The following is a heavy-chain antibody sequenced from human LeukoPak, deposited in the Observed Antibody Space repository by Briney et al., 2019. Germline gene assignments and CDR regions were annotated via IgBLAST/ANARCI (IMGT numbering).Heavy chain of an antibody. CDR1: GGSFSGYY. V-gene: IGHV4-34*01. J-gene: IGHJ4*02. CDR2: INHSGST. Sequence: SETLSLTCAVYGGSFSGYYWSWIRQPPGKGLEWIGEINHSGSTNYNPSLKSRVTISVDTSKNQFSLKLSSVTAADTAVYYCARLKVVVAATSDYWGQGTLVTVSS. CDR3: ARLKVVVAATSDY. D-gene: IGHD2-15*01.